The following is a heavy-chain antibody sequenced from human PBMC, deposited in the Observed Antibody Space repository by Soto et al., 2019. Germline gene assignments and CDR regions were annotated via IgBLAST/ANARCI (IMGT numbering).Heavy chain of an antibody. V-gene: IGHV1-69*04. CDR1: GGTFGSDA. J-gene: IGHJ5*02. CDR2: IIPIFGKT. D-gene: IGHD3-22*01. Sequence: GASVKVSCKASGGTFGSDAITWVRQAPGQGLAWVGRIIPIFGKTNYAQNLQGRVTISADKSTLTSYMELHSLTSDDTALYYCARHRTDSGYYKHSLDPSGQGTQVTVPS. CDR3: ARHRTDSGYYKHSLDP.